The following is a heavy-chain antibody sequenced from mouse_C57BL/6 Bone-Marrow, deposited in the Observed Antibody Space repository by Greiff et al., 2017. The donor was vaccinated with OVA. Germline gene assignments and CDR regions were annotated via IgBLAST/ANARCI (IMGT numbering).Heavy chain of an antibody. CDR3: ARGGVYYGNLFAY. CDR1: GYTFTSYG. V-gene: IGHV1-81*01. J-gene: IGHJ3*01. D-gene: IGHD2-1*01. Sequence: LQESGAELARPGASVKLSCKASGYTFTSYGISWVKQRTGQGLEWIGEIYPRSGNTYYNVKFKGKATLTADKSSSTAYMELRSLTSEDSAVYFCARGGVYYGNLFAYWGQGTLVTVSA. CDR2: IYPRSGNT.